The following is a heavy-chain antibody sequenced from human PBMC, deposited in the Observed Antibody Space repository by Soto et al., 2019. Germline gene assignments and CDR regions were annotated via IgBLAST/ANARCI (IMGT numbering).Heavy chain of an antibody. D-gene: IGHD5-18*01. V-gene: IGHV1-2*02. CDR2: INPSSGGT. J-gene: IGHJ6*02. Sequence: ASVKVSCKASGYTFTDYFIQWVRQAPGQGLEWMGWINPSSGGTYYAQKFQGRVTMTRDTSTSTAYMELSSLRSEDTAVYYCARFFRRGYSYGPPYYYGMDVWGQGTTVTVSS. CDR1: GYTFTDYF. CDR3: ARFFRRGYSYGPPYYYGMDV.